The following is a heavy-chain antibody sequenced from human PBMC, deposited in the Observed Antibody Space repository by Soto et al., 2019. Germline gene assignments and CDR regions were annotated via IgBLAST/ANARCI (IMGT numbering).Heavy chain of an antibody. V-gene: IGHV4-59*08. D-gene: IGHD5-18*01. CDR2: IYYSGST. Sequence: PSETLSLTCTVSGGSISSYYWSWIRQPPGKGLEWIGYIYYSGSTNYNPSLKSRVTISVDTSKNQFSLKLSSVTAADTAVYYCARDVDTAMVTRFNYGMDVWGQGTTVTVSS. J-gene: IGHJ6*02. CDR3: ARDVDTAMVTRFNYGMDV. CDR1: GGSISSYY.